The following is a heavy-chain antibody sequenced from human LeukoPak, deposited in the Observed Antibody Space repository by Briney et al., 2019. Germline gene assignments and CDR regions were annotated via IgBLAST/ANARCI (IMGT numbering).Heavy chain of an antibody. Sequence: PSETLSLTCAVYVGSSSGYYWSWIRQPPGKGLEWIGEINHSGSTNYNPSLKSRVTISVDTSKNQFSLKLSSVTAADTAVYYCARVGGSVGDYWGQGTLVTVSS. CDR1: VGSSSGYY. D-gene: IGHD3-10*01. J-gene: IGHJ4*02. V-gene: IGHV4-34*01. CDR2: INHSGST. CDR3: ARVGGSVGDY.